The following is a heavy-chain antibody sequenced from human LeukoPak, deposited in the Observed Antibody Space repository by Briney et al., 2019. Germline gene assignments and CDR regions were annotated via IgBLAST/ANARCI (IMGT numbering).Heavy chain of an antibody. CDR2: INHSGST. CDR1: GGSFSGYY. J-gene: IGHJ4*02. D-gene: IGHD3-22*01. CDR3: ARLPNGAVYYYDSSGYHPPSL. V-gene: IGHV4-34*01. Sequence: SETLSLTCAVYGGSFSGYYWSWIRQPPGKGLEWIGEINHSGSTNYNPSLKSRVTISVDTSKNQFSLKLSSVTAADTAVYYCARLPNGAVYYYDSSGYHPPSLWGQGTLVTVSS.